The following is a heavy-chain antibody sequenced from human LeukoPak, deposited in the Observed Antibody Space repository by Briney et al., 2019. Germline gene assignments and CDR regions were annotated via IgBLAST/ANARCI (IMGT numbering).Heavy chain of an antibody. CDR1: GGSFSGYY. CDR3: ARGQRVAAAAYFDY. CDR2: INHSGST. Sequence: SETLSLTCAVYGGSFSGYYWSWIRQPPGKGLEWIGEINHSGSTNYNPSLKSRVTISVDTSKNQFSLKLSSVTAADTAVYYCARGQRVAAAAYFDYWGQGTLVTVSS. D-gene: IGHD6-13*01. J-gene: IGHJ4*02. V-gene: IGHV4-34*01.